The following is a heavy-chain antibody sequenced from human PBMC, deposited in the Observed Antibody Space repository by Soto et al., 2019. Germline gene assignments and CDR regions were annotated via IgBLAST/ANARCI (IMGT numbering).Heavy chain of an antibody. CDR1: GGTYSSYA. CDR2: IIRIFGTP. D-gene: IGHD3-10*01. Sequence: QVQLVQSGAEVKKPGSSVKVSCKASGGTYSSYAINWVRQAPGQGLEWMGGIIRIFGTPHYAQRFQGRVTITADESTSTAYMELSSLRSEDTAVYYCARQGSNEYYYYGMDVWGQGTTVTVSS. V-gene: IGHV1-69*12. J-gene: IGHJ6*02. CDR3: ARQGSNEYYYYGMDV.